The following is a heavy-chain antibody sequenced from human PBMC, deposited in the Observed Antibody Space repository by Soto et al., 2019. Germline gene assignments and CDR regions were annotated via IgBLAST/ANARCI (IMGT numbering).Heavy chain of an antibody. J-gene: IGHJ4*02. Sequence: QLQLQESGPGLVKPSETLSLTCTVSGGSISSSSYYWGWIRQPPGKGLEWIGSIYYSGSTYYNPSLKSRVTISVDTSKNQFSLKLSSVTAADTAVYYCARPGIAAAGTFDWGQGTLVTVSS. CDR2: IYYSGST. V-gene: IGHV4-39*01. D-gene: IGHD6-13*01. CDR1: GGSISSSSYY. CDR3: ARPGIAAAGTFD.